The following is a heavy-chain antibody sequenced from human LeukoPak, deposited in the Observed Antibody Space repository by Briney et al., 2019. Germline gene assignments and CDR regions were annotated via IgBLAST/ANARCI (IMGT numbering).Heavy chain of an antibody. V-gene: IGHV3-11*01. CDR3: ARNFYYDSSGYYYDY. D-gene: IGHD3-22*01. Sequence: GGSLRLSCAASGFTFSSYAMSWIRQAPGKGLEWVSYISSSGSTIYYADSVKGRFTISRDNAKNSLYLQMNSLRAEDTAVYYCARNFYYDSSGYYYDYWGQGTLVTVSS. CDR1: GFTFSSYA. J-gene: IGHJ4*02. CDR2: ISSSGSTI.